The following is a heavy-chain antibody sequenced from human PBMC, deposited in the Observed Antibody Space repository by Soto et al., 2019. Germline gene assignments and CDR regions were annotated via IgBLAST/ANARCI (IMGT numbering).Heavy chain of an antibody. CDR3: ARRYYYDSSGYYLDI. CDR1: GFTFSSYW. V-gene: IGHV3-74*01. Sequence: GGSLRLSCAASGFTFSSYWMHWVRQAPGKGLVWVSRINSDGSSTSYADSVKGRFTISRDNAKNTLYLQMNSLRAEDTAVYYCARRYYYDSSGYYLDIWVQGTMVTVSS. D-gene: IGHD3-22*01. CDR2: INSDGSST. J-gene: IGHJ3*02.